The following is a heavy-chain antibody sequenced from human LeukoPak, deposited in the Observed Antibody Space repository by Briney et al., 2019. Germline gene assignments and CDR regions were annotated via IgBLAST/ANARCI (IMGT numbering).Heavy chain of an antibody. J-gene: IGHJ4*02. Sequence: GGSLRLSCAVSGFTFSDHFLDWVRQAPGKGLEWVGRSRNKAKSYTTEYAASVKGRFTISRDDSKNSLYLQMNSLETEDTAVYYCVRVDSVSGSDYLDYWGQGTLVTVSS. V-gene: IGHV3-72*01. D-gene: IGHD6-19*01. CDR1: GFTFSDHF. CDR3: VRVDSVSGSDYLDY. CDR2: SRNKAKSYTT.